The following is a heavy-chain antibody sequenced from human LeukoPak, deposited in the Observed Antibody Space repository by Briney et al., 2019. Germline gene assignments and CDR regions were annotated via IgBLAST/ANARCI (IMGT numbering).Heavy chain of an antibody. J-gene: IGHJ3*02. D-gene: IGHD3-16*01. V-gene: IGHV1-46*01. CDR2: INPSGGST. Sequence: ASVKVSCKASGYTFTSYYMHWVRQAPGQGLEWMGIINPSGGSTSYAQKFQGRVTMTRDTSTSTVYMELSSLRSDDTAVYYCASAGEMITFGGPDAFDIWGQGTMVTVSS. CDR3: ASAGEMITFGGPDAFDI. CDR1: GYTFTSYY.